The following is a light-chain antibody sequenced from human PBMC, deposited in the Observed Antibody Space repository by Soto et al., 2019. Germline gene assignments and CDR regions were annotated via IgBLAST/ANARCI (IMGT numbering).Light chain of an antibody. J-gene: IGLJ1*01. CDR1: NSDIGAYNY. CDR3: SSYAGTNHPYV. V-gene: IGLV2-8*01. Sequence: QSALTQPPSASGSPGQSVTIASTGTNSDIGAYNYVSWYQQHPGKAPKLMISEVSKRPSGVPDRFSGSKSGNTASLTVSGLQAEDDADYYCSSYAGTNHPYVFGTGTKLTVL. CDR2: EVS.